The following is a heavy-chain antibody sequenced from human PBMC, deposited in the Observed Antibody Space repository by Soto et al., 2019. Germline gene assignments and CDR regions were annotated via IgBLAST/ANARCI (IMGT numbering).Heavy chain of an antibody. CDR3: ARGYGSGSYYFGMDV. CDR2: IYYSGST. D-gene: IGHD3-10*01. CDR1: GGSVSSGSYY. J-gene: IGHJ6*02. V-gene: IGHV4-61*01. Sequence: PSETLSLTCTVSGGSVSSGSYYWSWIRQPPGKGLEWIGYIYYSGSTNYNPSLKSRVTISVDTSKNQFSLKLSSVTAADTAVYYCARGYGSGSYYFGMDVWGQGTTVTV.